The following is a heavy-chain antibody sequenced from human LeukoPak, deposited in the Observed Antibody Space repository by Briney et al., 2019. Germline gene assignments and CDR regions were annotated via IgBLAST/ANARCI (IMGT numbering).Heavy chain of an antibody. CDR2: VSPDGNLA. J-gene: IGHJ4*02. Sequence: GGSLRLSCAASGFILSSYWMHWVHQAPGKGPVWVAHVSPDGNLANYADSVKGRFIISRDNAKNTLFLQMNSLRAEDTAVYYCARDLSFSPDHWGQGTLVTVSS. CDR1: GFILSSYW. CDR3: ARDLSFSPDH. V-gene: IGHV3-74*01.